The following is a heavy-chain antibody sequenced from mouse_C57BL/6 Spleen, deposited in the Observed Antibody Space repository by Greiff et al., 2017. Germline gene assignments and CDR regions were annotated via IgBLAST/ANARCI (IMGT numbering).Heavy chain of an antibody. CDR2: FHPYNDDT. CDR1: GYTFTTYP. Sequence: VQLQEPGAELVKPGASVKMSCTASGYTFTTYPIEWMKQTHGKSLEWIGNFHPYNDDTKYNEKFKGKATLTVEKSSSTVCLELSRLTSDDSAVYYCARRLRDYYDCWGQGTTLTVSS. V-gene: IGHV1-47*01. J-gene: IGHJ2*01. D-gene: IGHD3-2*02. CDR3: ARRLRDYYDC.